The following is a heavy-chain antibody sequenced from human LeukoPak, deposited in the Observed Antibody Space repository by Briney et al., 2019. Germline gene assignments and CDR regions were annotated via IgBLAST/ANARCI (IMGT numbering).Heavy chain of an antibody. CDR2: VSGTGGST. V-gene: IGHV3-23*01. J-gene: IGHJ4*02. CDR3: AKSPLSLGYCGGRSCHYFDY. CDR1: GITFDTYA. D-gene: IGHD2-15*01. Sequence: GGSLRLSCAASGITFDTYAMTWVGQAPGKGLEWVSVVSGTGGSTYYADSVKGRFTISRDNSQNTLSLQMNSLRAEDTAVYYCAKSPLSLGYCGGRSCHYFDYWGQGTQVTVSS.